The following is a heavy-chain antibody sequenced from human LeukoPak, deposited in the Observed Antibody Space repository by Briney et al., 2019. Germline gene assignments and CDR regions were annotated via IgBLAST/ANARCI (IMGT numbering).Heavy chain of an antibody. Sequence: LRLSCAASGFTFSDYYMSWIRQAPGKGLEWIGTFSSGGSAYYNPSLTSRVSISKDTSDNQFSLRLYSVTAADTAVYYCARKQTGTMYDVWGQGTLVTVSS. D-gene: IGHD1-7*01. J-gene: IGHJ4*02. CDR2: FSSGGSA. V-gene: IGHV4-38-2*01. CDR1: GFTFSDYY. CDR3: ARKQTGTMYDV.